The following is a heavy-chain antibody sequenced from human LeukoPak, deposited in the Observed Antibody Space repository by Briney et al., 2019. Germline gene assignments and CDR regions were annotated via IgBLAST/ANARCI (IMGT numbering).Heavy chain of an antibody. CDR1: GFTFSSYA. V-gene: IGHV3-53*04. D-gene: IGHD2-2*01. Sequence: GGSLRLSCAASGFTFSSYAMSWVRQAPGKGLEWVSVIYSGGSTYYADSVKGRFTISRHNSKNTLYLQMNSLRAEDTAVYYCARLGYCSSTSCRHYYYYGMDVWGQGTTVTVSS. CDR3: ARLGYCSSTSCRHYYYYGMDV. CDR2: IYSGGST. J-gene: IGHJ6*02.